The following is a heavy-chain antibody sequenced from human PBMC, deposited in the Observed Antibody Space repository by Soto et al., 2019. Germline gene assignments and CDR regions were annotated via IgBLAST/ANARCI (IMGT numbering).Heavy chain of an antibody. V-gene: IGHV3-30*18. J-gene: IGHJ2*01. D-gene: IGHD3-16*01. Sequence: QVQLVESGGGVVQPGRSLRLSCAASGFTFSSYGMHWVRQAPGKGLEWVAVISYDGSNKYYADSVKGRFTISRDNSKNTLYLQMNSLRAEDTAVYYCAKDWLIGGDWYFDLWGRGTLVTVSS. CDR1: GFTFSSYG. CDR3: AKDWLIGGDWYFDL. CDR2: ISYDGSNK.